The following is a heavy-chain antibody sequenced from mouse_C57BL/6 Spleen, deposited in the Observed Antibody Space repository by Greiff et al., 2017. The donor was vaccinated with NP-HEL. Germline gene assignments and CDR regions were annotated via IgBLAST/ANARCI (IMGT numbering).Heavy chain of an antibody. J-gene: IGHJ4*01. CDR1: GYTFTSYW. CDR3: ARTPYGNSYYYARDY. Sequence: VQLQQSGAELVMPGASVKLSCKASGYTFTSYWMHWVKQRPGQGLEWIGAIDPSDSYTNYNQKFKGKSTLTVDKSSSTAYMQISSLTSEDSAVYYGARTPYGNSYYYARDYWGQGTSVTVSS. CDR2: IDPSDSYT. V-gene: IGHV1-69*01. D-gene: IGHD2-1*01.